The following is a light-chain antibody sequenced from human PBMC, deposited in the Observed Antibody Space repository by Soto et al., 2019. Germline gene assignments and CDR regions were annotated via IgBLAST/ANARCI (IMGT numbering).Light chain of an antibody. CDR1: TGAVTSGHY. CDR3: LLSYSGAREV. CDR2: DTS. Sequence: QAVVTQEPSLTVSPGGTVTLTCGSSTGAVTSGHYPYWFQQKPGQAPRTLIYDTSNKHSWTPARFSGSLLGGKAALPLSGAQPEDEAEYYCLLSYSGAREVFGGGTKVTVL. V-gene: IGLV7-46*01. J-gene: IGLJ2*01.